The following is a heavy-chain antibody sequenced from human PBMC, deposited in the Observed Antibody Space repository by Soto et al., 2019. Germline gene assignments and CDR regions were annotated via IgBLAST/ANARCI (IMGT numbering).Heavy chain of an antibody. Sequence: SETLCLTCAVSGYSISSSNWWGWIRQPPGEGLEWIGYIYYSGSTYYNPSLKSRVTMSVDTSKNQFSLKLSSVTAVDTAVYYCARSEGGEYGNPDYYYYGMDVWGQGTTVTVS. J-gene: IGHJ6*02. V-gene: IGHV4-28*01. CDR1: GYSISSSNW. D-gene: IGHD4-17*01. CDR2: IYYSGST. CDR3: ARSEGGEYGNPDYYYYGMDV.